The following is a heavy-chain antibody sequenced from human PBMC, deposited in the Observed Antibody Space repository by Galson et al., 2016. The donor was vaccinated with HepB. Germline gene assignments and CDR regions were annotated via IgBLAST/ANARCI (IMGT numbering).Heavy chain of an antibody. CDR2: IYHIGST. V-gene: IGHV4-4*02. Sequence: SETLSLTCAVSGGSISSNSWWSWVSQPPGKGLEWIGEIYHIGSTTYNPSLKSRVTISVDKTRNHFSLRLSSVTAADTAVYYCARDTRNYYYGLDVWGQGTMVIVSS. J-gene: IGHJ6*02. CDR1: GGSISSNSW. CDR3: ARDTRNYYYGLDV.